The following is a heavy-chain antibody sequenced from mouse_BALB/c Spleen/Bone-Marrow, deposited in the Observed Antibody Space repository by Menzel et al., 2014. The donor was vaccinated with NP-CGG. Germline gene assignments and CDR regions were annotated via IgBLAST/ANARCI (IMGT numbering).Heavy chain of an antibody. CDR3: AVYYYGRSSFAY. CDR1: DFNIKDAY. J-gene: IGHJ3*01. Sequence: EVQLQQSGAELVKPGASVKLSCTASDFNIKDAYMHWVKQRPEQGLAWIGRIDPANVNTKYDTKFQGKATITADTSSNTAYLLLSSLTSEDTAVYYCAVYYYGRSSFAYWGQGTLVTVSA. V-gene: IGHV14-3*02. CDR2: IDPANVNT. D-gene: IGHD1-1*01.